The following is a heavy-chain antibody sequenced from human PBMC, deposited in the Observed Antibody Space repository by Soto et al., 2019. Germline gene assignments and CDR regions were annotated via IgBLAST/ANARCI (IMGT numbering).Heavy chain of an antibody. V-gene: IGHV4-30-2*01. J-gene: IGHJ5*02. CDR3: ARVPGP. CDR2: IYHSGST. Sequence: SETLSLTCAVSGGPISSGGYSWSWIRQPPGKGLEWIGYIYHSGSTYYNPSLKSRVTISVDRSKNQFSLKLSSVTAADTAVYYCARVPGPWGQGTLVTAPQ. CDR1: GGPISSGGYS. D-gene: IGHD3-10*01.